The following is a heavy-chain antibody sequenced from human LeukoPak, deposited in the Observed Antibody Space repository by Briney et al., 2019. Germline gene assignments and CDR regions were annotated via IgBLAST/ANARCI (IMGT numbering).Heavy chain of an antibody. Sequence: ASVKVSCNASGFTFTSYDINWVRQATGQGLEWNGWMNPNSGNPRYEQNFHGRVTMTRNTSISPDYMELSSLRSEDTAVYYCARGGSCNLYSSSYLDFDYWGQGTLVTVSS. J-gene: IGHJ4*02. CDR1: GFTFTSYD. V-gene: IGHV1-8*01. CDR2: MNPNSGNP. D-gene: IGHD6-6*01. CDR3: ARGGSCNLYSSSYLDFDY.